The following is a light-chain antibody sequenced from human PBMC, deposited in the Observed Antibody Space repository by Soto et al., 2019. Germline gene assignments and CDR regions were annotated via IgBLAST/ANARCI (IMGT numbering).Light chain of an antibody. CDR2: STN. V-gene: IGLV8-61*01. Sequence: QAVVTQEPSFSVSRGGTVTLTCALTSGSVSTSSYPSWYQQTPGQSPRTLIYSTNTRSSGVPHRFSGSILGNKAALTITGAQADDESDYFCAVYMGSGLWVFGGGTKVTVL. CDR3: AVYMGSGLWV. CDR1: SGSVSTSSY. J-gene: IGLJ3*02.